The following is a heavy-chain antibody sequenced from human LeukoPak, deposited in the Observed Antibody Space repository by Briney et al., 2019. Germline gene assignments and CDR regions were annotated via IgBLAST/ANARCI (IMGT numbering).Heavy chain of an antibody. CDR3: ARYGSGSLDY. V-gene: IGHV4-31*03. Sequence: SETLSLTCTVSGGSISSGGYYWSWIRQHPGKGLEWIGYIYYSGSPYYSPSLKSRVTISVDTSKKQFSLRLSSVTAADTAVYYCARYGSGSLDYWGQGILVTVSS. D-gene: IGHD3-10*01. CDR2: IYYSGSP. CDR1: GGSISSGGYY. J-gene: IGHJ4*02.